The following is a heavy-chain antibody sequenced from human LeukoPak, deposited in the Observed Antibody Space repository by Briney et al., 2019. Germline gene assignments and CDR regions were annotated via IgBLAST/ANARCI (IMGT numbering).Heavy chain of an antibody. CDR3: ARASVSGYCSSTSCFDYGMDV. CDR1: GFTFSSYD. D-gene: IGHD2-2*01. J-gene: IGHJ6*02. Sequence: GGSLRLSCAASGFTFSSYDMHWVRQATGKGLEWVSAIGTAGDTYYPGSVKGRFTIFRENAKNSLYLQMNSLRAGDTAVYYCARASVSGYCSSTSCFDYGMDVWGQGTTVTVSS. CDR2: IGTAGDT. V-gene: IGHV3-13*01.